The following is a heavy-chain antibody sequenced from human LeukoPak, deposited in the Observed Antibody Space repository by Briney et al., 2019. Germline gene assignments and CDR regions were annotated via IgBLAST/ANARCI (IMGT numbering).Heavy chain of an antibody. CDR2: ISSSSSYI. D-gene: IGHD6-19*01. J-gene: IGHJ4*02. V-gene: IGHV3-21*01. Sequence: PGGSLRLSCAASGFTFSSYSMNWVRQAPGKGLEWVSSISSSSSYIYYADSVKGRFTISRDNAKNSLYLQMNSLRAEDTAVYYCARDLIIAVAGTGWGQGTLVTVSS. CDR3: ARDLIIAVAGTG. CDR1: GFTFSSYS.